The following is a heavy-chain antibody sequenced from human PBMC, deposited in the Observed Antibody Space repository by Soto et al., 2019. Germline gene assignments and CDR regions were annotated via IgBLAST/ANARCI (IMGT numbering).Heavy chain of an antibody. CDR3: AREYGGGRGGLDY. D-gene: IGHD4-17*01. Sequence: GGSLRLSCAASGFTFSSYEMNWVRQAPGKGLEWVSYISSSGSTIYYADSVKGRFTISRDNAKNSLYLQMNSLRAEDTAVYYCAREYGGGRGGLDYWGQGTLVTVSS. V-gene: IGHV3-48*03. CDR1: GFTFSSYE. CDR2: ISSSGSTI. J-gene: IGHJ4*02.